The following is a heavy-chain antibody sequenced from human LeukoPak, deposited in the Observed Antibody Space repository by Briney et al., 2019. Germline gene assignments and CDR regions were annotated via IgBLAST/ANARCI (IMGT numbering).Heavy chain of an antibody. J-gene: IGHJ6*03. Sequence: GGSLRLSCTASGFTFSNYAMNWVRQAPGEGLEWVSSISGSGGMTFHADSLKGRFTISRDNSKNTLYLQMNSLRAEDTAVYYCAKNVRNSSVYYYYMDVWGKGTTVTVSS. CDR2: ISGSGGMT. D-gene: IGHD6-6*01. CDR3: AKNVRNSSVYYYYMDV. CDR1: GFTFSNYA. V-gene: IGHV3-23*01.